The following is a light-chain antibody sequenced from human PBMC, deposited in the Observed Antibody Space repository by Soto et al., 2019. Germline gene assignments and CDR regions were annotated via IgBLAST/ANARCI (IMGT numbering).Light chain of an antibody. CDR2: GAS. CDR1: QSVSSSY. J-gene: IGKJ1*01. CDR3: QQYGSSPPWT. V-gene: IGKV3-20*01. Sequence: EIVLTQSPGTLSLSPGERATLSCRASQSVSSSYLAWYQQKPGQAPRLLIYGASSRATGTPDRFSGSGSGTDFTLTISILEPEDFAVYYCQQYGSSPPWTFGQWTKVEIK.